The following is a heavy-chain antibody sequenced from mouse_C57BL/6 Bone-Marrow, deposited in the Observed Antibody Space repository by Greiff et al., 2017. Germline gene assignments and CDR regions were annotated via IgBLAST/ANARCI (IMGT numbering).Heavy chain of an antibody. Sequence: VQLQQSGPELVKPGASVKISCKASGYSFTGYYMNWVKQSPEKSLEWIGEINPSTGGTTYNQKFKAKATLTVDKSSSTAYMQLKSLASEDSAVYYSARNGNDLAWFAYWGQGTLVTVSA. CDR2: INPSTGGT. J-gene: IGHJ3*01. CDR1: GYSFTGYY. V-gene: IGHV1-42*01. CDR3: ARNGNDLAWFAY. D-gene: IGHD2-2*01.